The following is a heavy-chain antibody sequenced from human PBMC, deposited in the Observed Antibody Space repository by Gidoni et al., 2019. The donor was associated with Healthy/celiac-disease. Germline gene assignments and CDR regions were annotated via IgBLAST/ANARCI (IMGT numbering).Heavy chain of an antibody. V-gene: IGHV3-23*01. J-gene: IGHJ4*02. Sequence: EVQQLESGGGLVQHGGSLRLSCAASGCTFSSYAMSWVRQAPGKGLEGVSAISGSGGSTYYADSVKGRFTISRDNSKNTLYLQMNSLRAEDTAVYYCAKDGYGWSRVVYFDYWGQGTLVTVSS. D-gene: IGHD6-19*01. CDR3: AKDGYGWSRVVYFDY. CDR1: GCTFSSYA. CDR2: ISGSGGST.